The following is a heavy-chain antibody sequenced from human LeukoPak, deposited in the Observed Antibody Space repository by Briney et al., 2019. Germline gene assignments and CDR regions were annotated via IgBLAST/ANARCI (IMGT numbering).Heavy chain of an antibody. CDR2: ISSNSKYT. V-gene: IGHV3-11*05. D-gene: IGHD2-8*01. J-gene: IGHJ4*02. CDR3: ARDNGNKYYFDY. Sequence: GGSLRLSCAASGFMFSDYFMSWIRQAPGKELEWISYISSNSKYTKYADSVKGGFTISRDNAKKSLYLQMNSLRAEDTAVYYCARDNGNKYYFDYWGQGTLVTVSS. CDR1: GFMFSDYF.